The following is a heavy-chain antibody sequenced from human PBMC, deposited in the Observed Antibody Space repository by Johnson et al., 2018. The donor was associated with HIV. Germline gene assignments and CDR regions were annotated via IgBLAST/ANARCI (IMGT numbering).Heavy chain of an antibody. CDR3: ASGQNAFDI. J-gene: IGHJ3*02. CDR1: GFTFSSNW. CDR2: INSVGSFT. V-gene: IGHV3-74*02. Sequence: VQLVESGGGLVQPGGSLRLSCAASGFTFSSNWMHWVRQAPGKGLVWVSRINSVGSFTTYADSVKGRFTISRDNAKNSLYLQMNSLRAEDTALYYCASGQNAFDIWGQGTMVTVSS.